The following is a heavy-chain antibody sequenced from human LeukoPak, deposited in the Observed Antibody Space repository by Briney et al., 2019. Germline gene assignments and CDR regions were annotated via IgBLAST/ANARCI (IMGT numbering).Heavy chain of an antibody. CDR1: GFTFSKTW. Sequence: PGGSLRLSCAASGFTFSKTWMSWVRQAPGKGLEWVACIMEDGSVQKYVDSVKGRFTISRDNTKNSLYLQLNNLRADDTALYYCVRDTKDYWGQGTLVTVSS. CDR3: VRDTKDY. CDR2: IMEDGSVQ. V-gene: IGHV3-7*01. J-gene: IGHJ4*02. D-gene: IGHD2-8*01.